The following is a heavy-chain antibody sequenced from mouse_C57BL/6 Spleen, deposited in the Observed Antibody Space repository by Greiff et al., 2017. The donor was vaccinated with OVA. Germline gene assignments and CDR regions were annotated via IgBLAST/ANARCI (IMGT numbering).Heavy chain of an antibody. V-gene: IGHV1-52*01. D-gene: IGHD2-4*01. CDR1: GYTFTSYW. Sequence: QVQLKQPGAELVRPGSSVKLSCKASGYTFTSYWMHWVKQRPIQGLEWIGNIDPSDSETHYNQKFKDKATLTVDKSSSTAYMQLSSLTSEDSAVYYCAIPYDDDATGFDYWGQGTTLTVSA. CDR2: IDPSDSET. J-gene: IGHJ2*01. CDR3: AIPYDDDATGFDY.